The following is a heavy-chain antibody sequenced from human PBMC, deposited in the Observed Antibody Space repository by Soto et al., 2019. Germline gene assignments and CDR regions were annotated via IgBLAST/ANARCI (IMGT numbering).Heavy chain of an antibody. V-gene: IGHV3-11*01. Sequence: PGGSLRLSCAASGFTFSDYYMSWLRQPPGKGLEWVSYISQSGSIIHFADSVKGRFAISRDKAKNTLYVQMSSLRAEDTALYYCARVLSPYSDYHDESTFETWFDLWGQGTLGTVST. D-gene: IGHD3-16*01. CDR2: ISQSGSII. CDR3: ARVLSPYSDYHDESTFETWFDL. J-gene: IGHJ5*02. CDR1: GFTFSDYY.